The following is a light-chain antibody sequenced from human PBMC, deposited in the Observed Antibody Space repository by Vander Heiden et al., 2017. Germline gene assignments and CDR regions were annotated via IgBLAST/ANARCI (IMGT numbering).Light chain of an antibody. CDR1: RLRSDY. V-gene: IGLV3-19*01. CDR2: GKN. CDR3: NSRDSSGNHLV. Sequence: SSELTQDPAVSVALGQTVRSTCEGDRLRSDYGVWYQQKPGQAPVLVMYGKNNRPSGIPDRFSGASTGNTAALTITGAQAEEEADYYCNSRDSSGNHLVFGGGTKLTVL. J-gene: IGLJ2*01.